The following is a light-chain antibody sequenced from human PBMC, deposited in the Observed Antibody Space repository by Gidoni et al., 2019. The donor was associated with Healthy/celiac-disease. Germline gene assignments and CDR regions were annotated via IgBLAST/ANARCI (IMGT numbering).Light chain of an antibody. J-gene: IGKJ3*01. CDR1: QDISNY. Sequence: DIQLTQSPSSLSASVGDSVTITCQASQDISNYLNWYQQKPGKAPKLLIYDASNLETGVPSRFSGSGSGTDFTFTSSSLQPEDIATYYCQQYDNLPPFTFGPGTKVDIK. V-gene: IGKV1-33*01. CDR3: QQYDNLPPFT. CDR2: DAS.